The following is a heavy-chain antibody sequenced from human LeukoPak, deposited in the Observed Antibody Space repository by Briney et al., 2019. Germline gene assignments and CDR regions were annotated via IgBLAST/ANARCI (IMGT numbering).Heavy chain of an antibody. CDR2: IYYSGST. Sequence: SETLSLTCAVSGYSISSGYYWGWIRQPPGKGLEWIGYIYYSGSTNYNPSLKSRVTISVDTSKNQFSLKLSSVTAADTAVYYCARDGEVPAAIGAFDIWGRGTMVTVSS. CDR3: ARDGEVPAAIGAFDI. CDR1: GYSISSGYY. D-gene: IGHD2-2*02. J-gene: IGHJ3*02. V-gene: IGHV4-61*01.